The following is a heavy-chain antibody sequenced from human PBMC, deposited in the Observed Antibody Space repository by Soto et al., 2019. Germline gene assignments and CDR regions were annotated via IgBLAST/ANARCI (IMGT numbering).Heavy chain of an antibody. Sequence: GSLRLSCAASGFTFSSYGMHWVRQAPGKGLEWVAVISFDGSNKYYADSVKGRFTISRDNSKNTLYMQMNSPRAEDAGVYYYAKERRWLAAAGDYYGMDGWGQGITVTVS. CDR1: GFTFSSYG. V-gene: IGHV3-30*18. CDR2: ISFDGSNK. CDR3: AKERRWLAAAGDYYGMDG. J-gene: IGHJ6*02. D-gene: IGHD6-13*01.